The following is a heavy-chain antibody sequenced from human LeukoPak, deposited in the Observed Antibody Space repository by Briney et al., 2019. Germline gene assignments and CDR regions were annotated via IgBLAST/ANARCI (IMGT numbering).Heavy chain of an antibody. CDR2: IKSKTDGGTT. CDR1: GFTFSNAW. Sequence: PGGSQRLSCAASGFTFSNAWMSWVRQAPGKGLEWVGRIKSKTDGGTTDYAAPVKGRLTISRDDSTNTLYLQMNSLKIEDTGVYYCSTDDWGWGQGTLVTVSS. CDR3: STDDWG. D-gene: IGHD3-9*01. V-gene: IGHV3-15*01. J-gene: IGHJ4*02.